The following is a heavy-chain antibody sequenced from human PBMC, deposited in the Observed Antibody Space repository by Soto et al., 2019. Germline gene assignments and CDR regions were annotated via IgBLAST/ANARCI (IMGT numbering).Heavy chain of an antibody. CDR2: ISYDGSNK. J-gene: IGHJ6*02. CDR1: GFTFSSYG. Sequence: GGSLRLSCAASGFTFSSYGMHWVRQAPGKGLEWVAVISYDGSNKYYADSVKGRFTISRDNSKNTLYLQMNSLRAEDTAVYYCAKDHLRYFDWLSSSYYYGMDVWGRGTTVTVSS. V-gene: IGHV3-30*18. D-gene: IGHD3-9*01. CDR3: AKDHLRYFDWLSSSYYYGMDV.